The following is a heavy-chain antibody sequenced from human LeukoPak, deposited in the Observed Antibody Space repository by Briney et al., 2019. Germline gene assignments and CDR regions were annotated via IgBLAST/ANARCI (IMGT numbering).Heavy chain of an antibody. CDR1: GFTFSSYS. Sequence: GGSLRLSCAASGFTFSSYSMNWVRQAPGKGLEWVSSISSSGSYIYYADSVKGRFTISRDNAKQSLYLQMNSLRAEDTAVYHCARVIGAITIFGVARSPYFDYWGQGSLVTVSS. CDR2: ISSSGSYI. D-gene: IGHD3-3*01. J-gene: IGHJ4*02. V-gene: IGHV3-21*01. CDR3: ARVIGAITIFGVARSPYFDY.